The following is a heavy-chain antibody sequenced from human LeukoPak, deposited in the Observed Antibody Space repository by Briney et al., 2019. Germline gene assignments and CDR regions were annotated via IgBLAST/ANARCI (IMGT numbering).Heavy chain of an antibody. CDR1: GVTFSDYY. CDR2: ISSSGSTI. D-gene: IGHD5-18*01. J-gene: IGHJ4*02. CDR3: ARLLGYTYGYF. Sequence: GGSLRLSCVASGVTFSDYYMSWIRQAPGKGLEWVSYISSSGSTIYYADSVKGRLTISRDNAKNSLYLQMNSLRAEDTAVYYCARLLGYTYGYFWGQGTLVTVSS. V-gene: IGHV3-11*01.